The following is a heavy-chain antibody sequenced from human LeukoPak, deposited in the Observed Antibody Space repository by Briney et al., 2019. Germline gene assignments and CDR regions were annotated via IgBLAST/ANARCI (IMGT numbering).Heavy chain of an antibody. CDR3: ARMVVDVTRWFDP. D-gene: IGHD2-15*01. CDR1: GDSMSSSRFS. CDR2: SYHGGST. J-gene: IGHJ5*02. Sequence: SETLSPTCDVSGDSMSSSRFSWSWLRQPPGKGLEWIGYSYHGGSTHYNPSLQSRVTISVDRSKKQFSLNLNSVTAADTAVYYCARMVVDVTRWFDPWGQGTLVTVSS. V-gene: IGHV4-30-2*01.